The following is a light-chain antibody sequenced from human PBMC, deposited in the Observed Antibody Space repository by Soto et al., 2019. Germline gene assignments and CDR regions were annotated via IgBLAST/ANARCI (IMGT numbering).Light chain of an antibody. CDR2: DAS. V-gene: IGKV3-11*01. CDR1: QSVSSY. CDR3: QQRSNWPLT. Sequence: EIVLTQSQATLSLSPGERATLSCRASQSVSSYLAWYQQKPGQAPRLLIYDASTRATGIPARFSGSGSGTDFTLTISSLEPEDFAVYYYQQRSNWPLTFGGGTKVDI. J-gene: IGKJ4*01.